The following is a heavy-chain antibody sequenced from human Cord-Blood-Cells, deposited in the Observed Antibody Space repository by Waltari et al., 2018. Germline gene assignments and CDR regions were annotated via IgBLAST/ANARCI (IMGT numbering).Heavy chain of an antibody. J-gene: IGHJ6*03. CDR1: GFTFSSFW. D-gene: IGHD6-6*01. CDR3: ARDFPASSSSGPDYMDV. CDR2: IQQDGSEK. V-gene: IGHV3-7*01. Sequence: EVQLVASGGGLVQPGGSLRLSCAASGFTFSSFWMSWVRQVPGKGLEWVANIQQDGSEKYYGDSVKGRFTISRDNAKNSLYLQMNSLRAEDTAVYYCARDFPASSSSGPDYMDVWGKGTTVTVSS.